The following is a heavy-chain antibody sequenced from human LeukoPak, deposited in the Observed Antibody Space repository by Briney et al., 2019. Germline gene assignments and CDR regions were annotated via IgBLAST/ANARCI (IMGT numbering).Heavy chain of an antibody. J-gene: IGHJ4*02. D-gene: IGHD3-22*01. Sequence: SETLSLTCTVSGGSISSGGYYWSWIRQHPGKGLEWIGYIYYSGSTYYNPSLKSRVTISVDTSKNQFSLKLSSVTAADTGVYYCASYPPYYYDSSGSAPFDYWGQGTLVTVSS. CDR2: IYYSGST. V-gene: IGHV4-31*03. CDR3: ASYPPYYYDSSGSAPFDY. CDR1: GGSISSGGYY.